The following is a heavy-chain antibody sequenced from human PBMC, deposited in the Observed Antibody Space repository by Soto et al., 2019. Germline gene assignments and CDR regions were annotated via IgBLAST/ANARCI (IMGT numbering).Heavy chain of an antibody. J-gene: IGHJ6*02. CDR1: GYTFTSYA. Sequence: ASVKVSCKPSGYTFTSYAMHWVRQAPGQRLEWMGWINAGNGNTKYSQKFQGRVTITRDTSTSTAYMELKSLRSDDTAVYFCAREGYYSGSGTYSPPRYYGMDAWGQGTTVTVSS. V-gene: IGHV1-3*01. D-gene: IGHD3-10*01. CDR2: INAGNGNT. CDR3: AREGYYSGSGTYSPPRYYGMDA.